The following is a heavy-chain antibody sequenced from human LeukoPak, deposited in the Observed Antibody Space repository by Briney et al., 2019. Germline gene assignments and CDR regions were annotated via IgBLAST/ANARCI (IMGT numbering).Heavy chain of an antibody. D-gene: IGHD3-22*01. Sequence: PSETLSLTCAVYGGSFSGYYWSWIRQPPGKGLEWIGEINHSGSTNYNPSLKSRVTISVDTSKNQFSLKLSSVTAADTAVYYCAGGCGMIVLCTWGQGTLVTVSS. CDR1: GGSFSGYY. CDR3: AGGCGMIVLCT. J-gene: IGHJ5*02. CDR2: INHSGST. V-gene: IGHV4-34*01.